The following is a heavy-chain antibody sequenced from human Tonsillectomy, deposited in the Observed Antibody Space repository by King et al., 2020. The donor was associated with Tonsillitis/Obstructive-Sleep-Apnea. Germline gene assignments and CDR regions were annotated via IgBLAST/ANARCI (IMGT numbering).Heavy chain of an antibody. V-gene: IGHV4-31*03. D-gene: IGHD7-27*01. CDR2: IYYSGST. J-gene: IGHJ3*02. CDR1: GGSISSGGYY. CDR3: ARAGAGEGAFDI. Sequence: QLQESGPGLVKPSQTLSLTCTVSGGSISSGGYYWSWIRQHPGKGLGWIGYIYYSGSTYYNPSLKSRVTIYVDTSKNQFSLKLSSVTAAETAVYYCARAGAGEGAFDIWGQGTMVTVSS.